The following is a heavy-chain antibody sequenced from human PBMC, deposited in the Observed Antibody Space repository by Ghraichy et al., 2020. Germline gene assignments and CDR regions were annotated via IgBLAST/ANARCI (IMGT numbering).Heavy chain of an antibody. V-gene: IGHV4-38-2*02. Sequence: SETLSLTCTVSGYSISRNYNWAWIRQPLGKGLEWIGSVYHSGNTYYNPSLKSRITISVDTSKNQFSLRLSSVTAADTAAYYCAREGAGATTGSYFQHWGQGTLVTVSS. CDR3: AREGAGATTGSYFQH. CDR1: GYSISRNYN. J-gene: IGHJ1*01. CDR2: VYHSGNT. D-gene: IGHD1-26*01.